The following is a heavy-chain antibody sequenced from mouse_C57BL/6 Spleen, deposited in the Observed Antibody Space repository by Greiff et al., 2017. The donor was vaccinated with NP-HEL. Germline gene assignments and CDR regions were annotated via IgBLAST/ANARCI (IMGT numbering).Heavy chain of an antibody. J-gene: IGHJ4*01. CDR3: ARRTAQATFPYAMDY. Sequence: QVQLQQPGAELVKPGASVKLSCKASGYTFTSYWMQWVKQRPGQGLEWIGEIDPSDSYTNYNQKFKGKATLTVDTSSSTAYMQLSSLTSEDSAVYYCARRTAQATFPYAMDYWGQGTSVTVSS. V-gene: IGHV1-50*01. D-gene: IGHD3-2*02. CDR1: GYTFTSYW. CDR2: IDPSDSYT.